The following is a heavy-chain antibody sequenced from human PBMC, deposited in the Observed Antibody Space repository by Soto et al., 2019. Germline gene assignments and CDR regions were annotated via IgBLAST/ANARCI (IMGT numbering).Heavy chain of an antibody. V-gene: IGHV1-69*12. J-gene: IGHJ6*02. CDR1: GGTFSSYA. Sequence: QVQLVQSGAEVKKPGSSVKVSCKASGGTFSSYAISWVRQAPGQGLEWMGGIIPIFGTANYAQKFQGRVTITANQSTRTAYKELRRLRAGNTAVNYCATVEYSSAWYYCGMHVGSQGTTVTVSS. CDR2: IIPIFGTA. CDR3: ATVEYSSAWYYCGMHV. D-gene: IGHD6-6*01.